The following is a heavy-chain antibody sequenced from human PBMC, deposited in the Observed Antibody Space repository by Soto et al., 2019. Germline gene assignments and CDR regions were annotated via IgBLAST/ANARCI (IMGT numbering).Heavy chain of an antibody. D-gene: IGHD1-26*01. Sequence: LRLSCAASGFTFSSYEMNWVRQAPGKGLEWVSYISSSGSTKYYADSVKGRFTISRDNSKNTLYLQMNSLRAKDTAVYYCARDGELGSSCFDFWGQGTLVTVSS. CDR2: ISSSGSTK. J-gene: IGHJ4*02. V-gene: IGHV3-48*03. CDR1: GFTFSSYE. CDR3: ARDGELGSSCFDF.